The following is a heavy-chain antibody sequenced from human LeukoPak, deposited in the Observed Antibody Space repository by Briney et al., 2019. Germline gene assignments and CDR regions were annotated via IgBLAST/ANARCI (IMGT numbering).Heavy chain of an antibody. V-gene: IGHV1-2*02. J-gene: IGHJ4*02. D-gene: IGHD5-12*01. CDR3: ARGIIRGYDFDY. CDR1: GYSLGDYY. CDR2: INANSGGT. Sequence: ASVKVSCKASGYSLGDYYVHWVRQAPGQGLEWMGWINANSGGTNYAQKFQGTVTMTWATSVNAAYMELSRLKSDDTAVYYCARGIIRGYDFDYWGQGTLVTVSS.